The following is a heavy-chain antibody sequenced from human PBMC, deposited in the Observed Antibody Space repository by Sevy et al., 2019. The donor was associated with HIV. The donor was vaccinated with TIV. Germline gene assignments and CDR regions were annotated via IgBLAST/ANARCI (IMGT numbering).Heavy chain of an antibody. CDR3: ARELMAGDFDY. Sequence: GGSLRLSCAASGFTFSSYWMHWVRQAPGKGLVWVSRINSDGSSTSYAYSVKGRFAISRDNAKSTLYLQMNSLRAEDTAVYYWARELMAGDFDYWGQGTLVTVSS. V-gene: IGHV3-74*01. CDR2: INSDGSST. D-gene: IGHD6-19*01. CDR1: GFTFSSYW. J-gene: IGHJ4*02.